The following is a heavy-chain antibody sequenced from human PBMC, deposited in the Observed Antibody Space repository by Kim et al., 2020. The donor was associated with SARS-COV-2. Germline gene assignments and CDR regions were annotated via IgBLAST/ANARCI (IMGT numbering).Heavy chain of an antibody. CDR2: ISYDGSNK. D-gene: IGHD3-3*01. CDR1: GFTFSSYA. Sequence: GGSLRLSCAASGFTFSSYAMHWVRQAPGKGLEWVAVISYDGSNKYYADSVKGRFTISRDNSKNTLYLQMNSLRAEDTAVYYCARDRYTLSGYYPYFDYWG. CDR3: ARDRYTLSGYYPYFDY. V-gene: IGHV3-30-3*01. J-gene: IGHJ4*01.